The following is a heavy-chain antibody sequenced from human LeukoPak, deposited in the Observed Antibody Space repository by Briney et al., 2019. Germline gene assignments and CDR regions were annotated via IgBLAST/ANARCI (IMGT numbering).Heavy chain of an antibody. CDR3: ASGSGYSYAPNFDY. J-gene: IGHJ4*02. CDR1: GGSISGGGYY. D-gene: IGHD5-18*01. CDR2: IYYSGST. V-gene: IGHV4-31*03. Sequence: PSQTLSLTCTVSGGSISGGGYYWSWIRQHPGKGLEWIGYIYYSGSTYYNPSLKSRVTTSVDTSKNQFSLKLSSVTAADTAVYYCASGSGYSYAPNFDYWGQGTLVTVSS.